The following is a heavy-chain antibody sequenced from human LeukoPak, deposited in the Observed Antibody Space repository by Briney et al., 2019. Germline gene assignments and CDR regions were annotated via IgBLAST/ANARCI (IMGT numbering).Heavy chain of an antibody. CDR1: GDSISTHRYY. V-gene: IGHV4-39*01. D-gene: IGHD2-8*01. Sequence: SETLSLTCTVSGDSISTHRYYWGWIRQPPRKGLEWIGSFYSGSTYYHPSLKNRVAISMDTSKNQFFLRLSSVTAADTAVYFCARFNGVGSRFDPWGQGTLVTVSS. CDR3: ARFNGVGSRFDP. J-gene: IGHJ5*02. CDR2: FYSGST.